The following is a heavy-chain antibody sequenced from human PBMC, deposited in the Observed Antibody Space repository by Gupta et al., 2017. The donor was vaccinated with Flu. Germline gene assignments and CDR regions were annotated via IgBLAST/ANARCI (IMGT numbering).Heavy chain of an antibody. J-gene: IGHJ4*02. CDR3: ARGGYASSWYFDS. Sequence: EVQLLESGGGLIQPGGSLRLSCAASGFTFISYAMSWVRQAPGKGLEWFSSISASGVTYYADSVKGRFTFSRDNSKDTVYLQMNSLRAEDTAVYYCARGGYASSWYFDSWGQGTLVTVSS. V-gene: IGHV3-23*01. D-gene: IGHD6-13*01. CDR2: ISASGVT. CDR1: GFTFISYA.